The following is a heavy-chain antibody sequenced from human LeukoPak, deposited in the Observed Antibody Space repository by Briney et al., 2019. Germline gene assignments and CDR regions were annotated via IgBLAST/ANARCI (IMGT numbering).Heavy chain of an antibody. D-gene: IGHD3-16*02. J-gene: IGHJ4*02. CDR2: IKSNTDGGTP. Sequence: GGSLRLSCAASGFTFSYAWMTWVRQAPGKGLEWVGRIKSNTDGGTPDYAAPVKGRFTISRDDSKNTLDLQMNSLKTEDTAVYYCTTDRVMITFGGVIVIPKDYWGQGTLVTVSS. CDR1: GFTFSYAW. V-gene: IGHV3-15*01. CDR3: TTDRVMITFGGVIVIPKDY.